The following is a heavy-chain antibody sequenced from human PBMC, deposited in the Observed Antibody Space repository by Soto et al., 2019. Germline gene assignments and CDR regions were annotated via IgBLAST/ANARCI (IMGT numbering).Heavy chain of an antibody. J-gene: IGHJ4*02. Sequence: QVQLVESGGGVVQPGRSLRLSCAASGFTFSSYGMHWVRQAPGKGLEWVAVISYDGSNKYYADSVKGRFTISRDNSKITLYLQMNSLRAEDTAVYYCAKDDPREEGPISEEFDYWGQGTLVTVSS. CDR1: GFTFSSYG. D-gene: IGHD3-3*02. V-gene: IGHV3-30*18. CDR2: ISYDGSNK. CDR3: AKDDPREEGPISEEFDY.